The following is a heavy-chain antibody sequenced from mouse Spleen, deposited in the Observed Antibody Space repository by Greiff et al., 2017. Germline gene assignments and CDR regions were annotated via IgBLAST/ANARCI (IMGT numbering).Heavy chain of an antibody. CDR2: ISSGGSYT. Sequence: EVMLVESGGGLVKPGGSLKLSCAASGFTFSSYAMSWVRQTPEKRLEWVATISSGGSYTYYPDSVKGRFTISRDNAKNTLYLQMSSLRSEDTAMYYCARHEGYDYYYAMDYWGQGTSVTVSS. CDR1: GFTFSSYA. V-gene: IGHV5-9-1*01. CDR3: ARHEGYDYYYAMDY. D-gene: IGHD2-2*01. J-gene: IGHJ4*01.